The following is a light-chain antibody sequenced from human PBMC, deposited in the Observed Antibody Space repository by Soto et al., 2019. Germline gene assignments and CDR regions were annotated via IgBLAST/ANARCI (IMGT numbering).Light chain of an antibody. J-gene: IGLJ2*01. V-gene: IGLV1-47*01. CDR3: AAWDDSLSGVV. CDR1: SSNIGINY. Sequence: QPVLTQPPSASGTPGQRVTISCSGSSSNIGINYVYWYQQLPGTAPKLLIYRSTQRPSGVPDRFSGSKSGTSASLAISGLRSEDESDYYCAAWDDSLSGVVFGGGTQLTVL. CDR2: RST.